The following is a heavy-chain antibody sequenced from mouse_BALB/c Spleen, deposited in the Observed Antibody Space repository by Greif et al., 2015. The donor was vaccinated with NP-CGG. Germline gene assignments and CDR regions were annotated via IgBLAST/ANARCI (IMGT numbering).Heavy chain of an antibody. D-gene: IGHD2-4*01. Sequence: SGPDLVKPGASVKISCKASGYSFIGYYMHWVKQSHGKSLEWIGHVNPNNGGTSYNQKFKGKAILTVDKSSSTAYMELRSLTSEDSAVYYCASIYYDYGWFAYWGQGTLVTVSA. V-gene: IGHV1-26*01. CDR2: VNPNNGGT. J-gene: IGHJ3*01. CDR1: GYSFIGYY. CDR3: ASIYYDYGWFAY.